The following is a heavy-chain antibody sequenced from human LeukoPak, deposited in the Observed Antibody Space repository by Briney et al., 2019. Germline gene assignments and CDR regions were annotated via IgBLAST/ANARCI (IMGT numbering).Heavy chain of an antibody. J-gene: IGHJ4*02. D-gene: IGHD2-21*01. Sequence: GGSLRLSCAASDSAFTFSHYAMSWVRQAPGKGLEWVSGISSSGDNTYYADSVKGRFTISRDNSKNTLYLQMNTLRAEATALYSCVKDLVSAVIPFYFAFWGQGTLVTVSS. CDR2: ISSSGDNT. V-gene: IGHV3-23*01. CDR1: DSAFTFSHYA. CDR3: VKDLVSAVIPFYFAF.